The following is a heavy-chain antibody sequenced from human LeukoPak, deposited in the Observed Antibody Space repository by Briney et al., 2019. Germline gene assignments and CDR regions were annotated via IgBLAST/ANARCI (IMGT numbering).Heavy chain of an antibody. CDR1: GFTFSSYA. Sequence: PGGSLRLSCGASGFTFSSYAMSWVRQAPGKGLEWVSAITSNGGTTYYADSVKGQFTISRDNSKNTLYLQMNSLRAEDTAVFYCAKDRLTIDAFDIWGQGTMVTVSS. J-gene: IGHJ3*02. D-gene: IGHD1-14*01. CDR2: ITSNGGTT. V-gene: IGHV3-23*01. CDR3: AKDRLTIDAFDI.